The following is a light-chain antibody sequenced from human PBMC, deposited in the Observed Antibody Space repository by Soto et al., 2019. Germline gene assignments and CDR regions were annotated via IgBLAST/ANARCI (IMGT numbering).Light chain of an antibody. CDR3: HQHNNWWT. Sequence: EVVLTPSQGTLSVSTGEGATLSCRASQSVSSNLAWYQQKPGQAPRLLIYGASTRAAGIPARFSGSGSGTDFTLTITSLQSEDFGVYYCHQHNNWWTFGQGTKVDIK. CDR2: GAS. CDR1: QSVSSN. V-gene: IGKV3-15*01. J-gene: IGKJ1*01.